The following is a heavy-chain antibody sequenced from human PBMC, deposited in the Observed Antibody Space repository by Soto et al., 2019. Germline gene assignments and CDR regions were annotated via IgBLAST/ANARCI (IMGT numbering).Heavy chain of an antibody. CDR2: ISGSGYSI. V-gene: IGHV3-11*01. Sequence: QVQLVESGGGLVKPGGSLRLSCAASRFTFSDYYMSWIRQAPGKGLEWISYISGSGYSIYYADSVKGRFTISRDNGKNSRYLQMYSLRAEDTAVYYCARDRPYYHDSSGYFPFDFWGQGTLVTVSS. CDR1: RFTFSDYY. D-gene: IGHD3-22*01. CDR3: ARDRPYYHDSSGYFPFDF. J-gene: IGHJ4*02.